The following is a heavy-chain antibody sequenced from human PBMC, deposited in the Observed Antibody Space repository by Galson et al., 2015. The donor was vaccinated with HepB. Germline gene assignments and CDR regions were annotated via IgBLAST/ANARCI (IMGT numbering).Heavy chain of an antibody. CDR3: ARGAHDDYDVWGF. J-gene: IGHJ4*02. CDR2: VSTYNGAT. V-gene: IGHV1-18*04. D-gene: IGHD3-16*01. Sequence: SVKVSCKASGYNFTLYAISWLRQAPGQGPEWMGWVSTYNGATQYAQRLQDRVTLTTDKSTTTAYLTLRGLTSDDTAVYYCARGAHDDYDVWGFWGQGTLLTVSS. CDR1: GYNFTLYA.